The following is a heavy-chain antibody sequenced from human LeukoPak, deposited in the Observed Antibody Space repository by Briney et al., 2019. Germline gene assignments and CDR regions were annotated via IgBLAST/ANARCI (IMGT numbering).Heavy chain of an antibody. V-gene: IGHV3-74*01. Sequence: GGSLRLSCAASGFTFSSYWMHWVRQAPGKGLVWASRINSDGSSTSYADSVKGRFTISRGNAKNTLYLQMNSLRAEDTAVYYCARGRHYYDSSVRFDYWGQGTLVTVSS. CDR3: ARGRHYYDSSVRFDY. CDR2: INSDGSST. J-gene: IGHJ4*02. CDR1: GFTFSSYW. D-gene: IGHD3-22*01.